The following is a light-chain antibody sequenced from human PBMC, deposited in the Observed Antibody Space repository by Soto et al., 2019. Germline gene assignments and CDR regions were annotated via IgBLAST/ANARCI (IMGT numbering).Light chain of an antibody. CDR2: GAS. CDR3: QQYGGSPRIT. Sequence: VCTHPPGTLSLSPGERATLSCRASQSVTNNYLAWYQQRPGLAPRLLIYGASTRTAGIPDRFSGSGSGTDFTLIINRLEPEDVAIYYCQQYGGSPRITFGQGTRLEIK. V-gene: IGKV3-20*01. J-gene: IGKJ5*01. CDR1: QSVTNNY.